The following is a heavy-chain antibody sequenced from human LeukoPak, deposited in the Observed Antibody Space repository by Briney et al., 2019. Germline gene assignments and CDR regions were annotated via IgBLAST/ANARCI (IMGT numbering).Heavy chain of an antibody. CDR1: GFTFSRYS. CDR3: MSYAGRSDDY. J-gene: IGHJ4*02. D-gene: IGHD3-16*01. V-gene: IGHV3-21*01. Sequence: GGSLRLSCAASGFTFSRYSMNWVRQAPGKGLEWVSSISSSSSYRYYADSVKGRFTISRDNVKNSLRLQMNSLRAEDTAVYYCMSYAGRSDDYWGQGTLVTVSS. CDR2: ISSSSSYR.